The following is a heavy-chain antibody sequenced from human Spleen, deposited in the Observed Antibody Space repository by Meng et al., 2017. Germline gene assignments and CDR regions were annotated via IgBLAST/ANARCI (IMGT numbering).Heavy chain of an antibody. CDR1: GGSFRGYY. CDR3: ARAGGSS. J-gene: IGHJ4*02. CDR2: INHSGST. D-gene: IGHD6-13*01. Sequence: VQLQPWGRGLLKPSETLALICAVYGGSFRGYYWSWIRQPPGKGLEWIGEINHSGSTNYNPSLKSRVTISVDTSKNQFSLKLSSVTAADTAVYYCARAGGSSWGQGTLVTVSS. V-gene: IGHV4-34*02.